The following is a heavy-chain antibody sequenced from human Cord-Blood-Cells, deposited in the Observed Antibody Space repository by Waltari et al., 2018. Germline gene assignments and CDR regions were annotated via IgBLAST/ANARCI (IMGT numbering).Heavy chain of an antibody. CDR2: INHSGST. D-gene: IGHD6-13*01. CDR1: GGSFSGYY. V-gene: IGHV4-34*01. CDR3: ARTGAQLDYYYYYMDV. Sequence: QVQLQQWGAGLLKPSETLSLTCAVYGGSFSGYYWSWTRQPPGKGLEWIGEINHSGSTNYNPSLKSRVSISVDTSKNQFSLKLSSVTAADTAVYYCARTGAQLDYYYYYMDVWGKGTTVTVSS. J-gene: IGHJ6*03.